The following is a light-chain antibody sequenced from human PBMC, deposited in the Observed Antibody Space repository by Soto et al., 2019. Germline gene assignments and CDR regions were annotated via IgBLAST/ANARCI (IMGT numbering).Light chain of an antibody. J-gene: IGLJ3*02. CDR3: AAWDDTLRGRV. CDR1: SSNIGRYT. CDR2: GSD. V-gene: IGLV1-44*01. Sequence: QSVLTQPPSVSGTPGQRVTISCSGSSSNIGRYTVNWYKQLPGRAPQLLPHGSDDRPSGVPDRVYGATSGTSASLAISGLRSEDEADYYCAAWDDTLRGRVFGGGTKLTVL.